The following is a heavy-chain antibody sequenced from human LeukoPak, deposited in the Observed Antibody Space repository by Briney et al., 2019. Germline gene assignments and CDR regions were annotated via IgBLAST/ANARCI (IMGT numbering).Heavy chain of an antibody. D-gene: IGHD2-15*01. V-gene: IGHV1-2*02. Sequence: ASVKVSCKASGYTFTGYYTHWVRQAPGQGLEWMGWINPNSGGTNYAQKFQGRVTMTRDTSISTAYMELSRLRSDDTAVYYCAAGRGYCGGGSCYGDDAFDIWGQGTMVTVSS. J-gene: IGHJ3*02. CDR1: GYTFTGYY. CDR3: AAGRGYCGGGSCYGDDAFDI. CDR2: INPNSGGT.